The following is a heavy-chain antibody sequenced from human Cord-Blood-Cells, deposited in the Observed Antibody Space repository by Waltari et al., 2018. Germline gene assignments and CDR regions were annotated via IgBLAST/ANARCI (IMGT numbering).Heavy chain of an antibody. CDR1: GGSFSGYY. CDR2: INHSGST. Sequence: QVQLQQWGAGLLKPSETLSLTCADYGGSFSGYYWSWTRQPPGKGLEWIGEINHSGSTNYNPSLKSRVTISVDTSKNQFSLKLSSVTAADTAVYYCARGLTSGYYDSSGYYYWGQGTLVTVSS. J-gene: IGHJ4*02. CDR3: ARGLTSGYYDSSGYYY. D-gene: IGHD3-22*01. V-gene: IGHV4-34*01.